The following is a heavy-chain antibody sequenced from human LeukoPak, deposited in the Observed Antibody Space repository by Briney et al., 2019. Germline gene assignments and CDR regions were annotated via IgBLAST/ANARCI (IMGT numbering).Heavy chain of an antibody. V-gene: IGHV1-69*05. Sequence: ASVKVSCKASGGTFSNFAITWVRQAPGQGLEWMGGIIPIFGTANYAQKFQGRVTITTDESTSTAYMELSSLRSEDTAVYYCARDPQGYWYFDLWGRGTLVTVSS. CDR3: ARDPQGYWYFDL. J-gene: IGHJ2*01. CDR1: GGTFSNFA. CDR2: IIPIFGTA.